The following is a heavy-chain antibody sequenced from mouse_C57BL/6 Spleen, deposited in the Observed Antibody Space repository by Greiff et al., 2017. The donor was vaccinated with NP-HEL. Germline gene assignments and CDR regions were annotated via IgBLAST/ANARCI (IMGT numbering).Heavy chain of an antibody. D-gene: IGHD1-1*01. CDR2: IYPGSGST. CDR3: AREGYYGSRYWYFDV. J-gene: IGHJ1*03. V-gene: IGHV1-55*01. CDR1: GYTFTSYW. Sequence: QVQLQQSGAELVKPGASVKMSCKASGYTFTSYWITWVKQRPGQGLEWIGDIYPGSGSTNYNEKFKSKATLTVDTSSSTAYMQLSSLTSEDSAVYYCAREGYYGSRYWYFDVWGTGTTVTVSS.